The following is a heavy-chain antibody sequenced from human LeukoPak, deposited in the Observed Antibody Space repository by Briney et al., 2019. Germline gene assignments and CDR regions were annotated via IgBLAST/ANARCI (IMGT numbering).Heavy chain of an antibody. CDR3: AKDRGRDYGDYSGFDY. V-gene: IGHV3-23*01. CDR1: GFSVSSHY. J-gene: IGHJ4*02. D-gene: IGHD4-17*01. CDR2: ISGSGGST. Sequence: GGSLRLSCAVSGFSVSSHYMSWVRQAPGKGLEWVSAISGSGGSTYYADSVKGRFTISRDNSKNTLYLQMNSLRAEDTAVYYCAKDRGRDYGDYSGFDYWGQGTLVTVSS.